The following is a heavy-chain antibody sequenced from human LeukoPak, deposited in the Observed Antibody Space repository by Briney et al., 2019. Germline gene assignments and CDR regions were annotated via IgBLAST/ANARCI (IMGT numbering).Heavy chain of an antibody. Sequence: GGSLRLSCAASGFTFSSYWMSWVRQAPGKGLEWVANIKQDGSEKYYVDSVKGRFTISRDNAKNSLYLQMNSLRAEDTAVYYCARLTYYDSSGYYLRYFDYWGQGALVTVSS. D-gene: IGHD3-22*01. J-gene: IGHJ4*02. V-gene: IGHV3-7*01. CDR1: GFTFSSYW. CDR2: IKQDGSEK. CDR3: ARLTYYDSSGYYLRYFDY.